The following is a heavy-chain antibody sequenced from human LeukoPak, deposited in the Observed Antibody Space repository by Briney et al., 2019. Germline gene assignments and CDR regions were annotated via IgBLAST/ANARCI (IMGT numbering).Heavy chain of an antibody. J-gene: IGHJ5*02. Sequence: SETLSLTCTVSGGSISSYYWSWIRQPAGKGLEWIGRIYTSGSTNYNPSLKSRVTMSVDTSKNQFSLKLSSVTAADTAVYYCARVGSYYYGSGPPNWFDPWGQGTLVTVSS. V-gene: IGHV4-4*07. CDR1: GGSISSYY. CDR2: IYTSGST. D-gene: IGHD3-10*01. CDR3: ARVGSYYYGSGPPNWFDP.